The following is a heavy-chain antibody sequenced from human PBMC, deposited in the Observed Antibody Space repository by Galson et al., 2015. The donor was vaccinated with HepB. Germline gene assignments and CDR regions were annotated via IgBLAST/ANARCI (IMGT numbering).Heavy chain of an antibody. CDR1: GYTFTSYG. J-gene: IGHJ4*02. CDR3: ARDVQNPKDSYFDY. V-gene: IGHV1-18*01. Sequence: SVKVSCKASGYTFTSYGFSWVRQAPGQGLEWMGWISAYNGNTNYAQKLQGRVTMTTDTSTSTAYMELRSLRSDDTAVYYCARDVQNPKDSYFDYWGQGTLVTVSS. CDR2: ISAYNGNT. D-gene: IGHD1-1*01.